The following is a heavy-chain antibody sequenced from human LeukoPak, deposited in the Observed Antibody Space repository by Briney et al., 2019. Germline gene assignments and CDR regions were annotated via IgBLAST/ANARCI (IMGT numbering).Heavy chain of an antibody. Sequence: PAETLSLTCTASGGSISSYYRSWIRQPPGKGLEWIGYIYYSGSTNYNPSLKSRVTISLDTSSIQFSLKLNSVTAADTAVYYCAKSNGYGLIDIWGQGTMVTVSS. CDR1: GGSISSYY. V-gene: IGHV4-59*12. CDR2: IYYSGST. D-gene: IGHD3-10*01. CDR3: AKSNGYGLIDI. J-gene: IGHJ3*02.